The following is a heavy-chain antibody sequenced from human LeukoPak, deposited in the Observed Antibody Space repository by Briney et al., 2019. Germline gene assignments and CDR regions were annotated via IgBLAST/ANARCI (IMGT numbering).Heavy chain of an antibody. CDR1: GYSVSSGSY. CDR3: ARAVGYYAVFDH. V-gene: IGHV4-38-2*01. J-gene: IGHJ4*02. CDR2: IFHSGNT. D-gene: IGHD2-2*01. Sequence: PSETLSLTCAVSGYSVSSGSYWGWIRQPPGKGLKWIGSIFHSGNTYYNPSLKSRVTISVDTSKNQFSLKLSSVTAADTAVYYCARAVGYYAVFDHWGQGTLVTVSS.